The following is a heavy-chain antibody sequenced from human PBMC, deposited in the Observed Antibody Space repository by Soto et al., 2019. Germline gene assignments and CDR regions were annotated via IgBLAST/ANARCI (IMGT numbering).Heavy chain of an antibody. J-gene: IGHJ4*02. CDR1: VFTFTRYS. Sequence: WGSLRLSCASSVFTFTRYSMNWVRQAPGKGLEWVSSISSTTNYIYYGDSMKGRFTISRDNAKNSLYLEMNSLRAEDTAVYYCARESEDLTSNFDYWGQGTMVTVSS. V-gene: IGHV3-21*06. CDR2: ISSTTNYI. CDR3: ARESEDLTSNFDY.